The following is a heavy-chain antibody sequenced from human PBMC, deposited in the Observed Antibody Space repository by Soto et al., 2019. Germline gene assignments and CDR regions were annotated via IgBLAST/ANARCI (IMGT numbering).Heavy chain of an antibody. D-gene: IGHD6-13*01. J-gene: IGHJ5*02. Sequence: ASVKVSCKASGYTFTSYYMHWVRQAPGQGLEWMGIINPSGGSTSYAQKFQGRVTITADKSTSTAYMELSSLRSEDTAVCYCARRSPSGYSSSWYPGGFWFDPWGQGTLVTVSS. CDR3: ARRSPSGYSSSWYPGGFWFDP. V-gene: IGHV1-46*01. CDR2: INPSGGST. CDR1: GYTFTSYY.